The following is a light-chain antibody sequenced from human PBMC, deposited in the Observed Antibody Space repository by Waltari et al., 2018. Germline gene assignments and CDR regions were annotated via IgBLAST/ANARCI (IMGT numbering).Light chain of an antibody. CDR2: HTS. Sequence: EIVLTQSPGTLSLSPGERATLSCWASQSVGKYLAWYQQKPGQAPRLLIYHTSKRATGIPDRFSGSGAGTDFSLTISRLEPEDFAVYYCQHYVRLPATFGQGTKVEI. CDR3: QHYVRLPAT. V-gene: IGKV3-20*01. CDR1: QSVGKY. J-gene: IGKJ1*01.